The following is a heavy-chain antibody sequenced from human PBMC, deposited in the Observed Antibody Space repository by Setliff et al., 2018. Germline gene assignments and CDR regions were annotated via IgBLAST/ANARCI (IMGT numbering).Heavy chain of an antibody. CDR3: AGEDIRSLENYYYGMDV. D-gene: IGHD3-3*01. Sequence: LRLSCAASGFTFSTYEMNWVRKAPGKGLEWVSYIGSSGSTMYYADSVKGRFTISRDNAKNSLYLQMNSLRAEDTAVYYCAGEDIRSLENYYYGMDVWGQGTTVTVSS. J-gene: IGHJ6*02. CDR2: IGSSGSTM. V-gene: IGHV3-48*03. CDR1: GFTFSTYE.